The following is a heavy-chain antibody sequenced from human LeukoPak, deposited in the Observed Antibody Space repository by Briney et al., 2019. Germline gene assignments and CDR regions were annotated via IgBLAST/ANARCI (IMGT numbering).Heavy chain of an antibody. Sequence: SETLSLTCTVSGGSISSSSYYWGWIRQPPGKGLEWIGGIYYSGSTYYNPSLKSRVTISVDTSKNQFSLKLSSVTAADTAVCYCTAGRSDYFDFWGQGTLVTVSS. CDR1: GGSISSSSYY. CDR3: TAGRSDYFDF. V-gene: IGHV4-39*01. CDR2: IYYSGST. D-gene: IGHD6-25*01. J-gene: IGHJ4*02.